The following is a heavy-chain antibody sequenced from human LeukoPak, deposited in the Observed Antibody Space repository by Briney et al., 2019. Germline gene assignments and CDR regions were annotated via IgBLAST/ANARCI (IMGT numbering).Heavy chain of an antibody. V-gene: IGHV4-34*01. Sequence: SETLSLTCAVYGGSFSGYYWSWIRQPPGKGLEWIGEINHSGSTNYNPSLKSRVTISVDTSKNQFSLKLSSVTAADTAVYYCARVPGYYDSSGWGSEDWFDPWGQGTLVTVSS. J-gene: IGHJ5*02. CDR3: ARVPGYYDSSGWGSEDWFDP. D-gene: IGHD3-22*01. CDR1: GGSFSGYY. CDR2: INHSGST.